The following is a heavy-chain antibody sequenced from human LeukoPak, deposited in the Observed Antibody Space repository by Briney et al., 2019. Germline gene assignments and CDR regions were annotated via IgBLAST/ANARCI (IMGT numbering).Heavy chain of an antibody. CDR1: GYTFTGYY. D-gene: IGHD3-3*01. V-gene: IGHV1-2*02. J-gene: IGHJ3*02. CDR3: ATLPYYDFWSDRGAFDI. Sequence: ASVKVSCKASGYTFTGYYMHWVRQAPGQGLEWMGWINPNSGGTNYAQKFQGRVTMTRDTSISTAYMELSRLRSDDTAVYYCATLPYYDFWSDRGAFDIWGQGTMVTVSS. CDR2: INPNSGGT.